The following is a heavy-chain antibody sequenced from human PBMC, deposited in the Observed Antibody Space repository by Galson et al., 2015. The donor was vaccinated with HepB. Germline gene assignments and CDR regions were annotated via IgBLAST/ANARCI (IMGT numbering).Heavy chain of an antibody. CDR3: ARDPIVWLGTHGDY. D-gene: IGHD3-10*01. V-gene: IGHV3-21*01. CDR2: IRSSSSYI. CDR1: GFTFSSYT. J-gene: IGHJ4*02. Sequence: SLRLSCAASGFTFSSYTMNWVRQAPGKGLEWVSSIRSSSSYIYYADSVKGRFTISRDNAKNSLYLQMNSLRAEDTAVYYCARDPIVWLGTHGDYWGQGTLVTVSS.